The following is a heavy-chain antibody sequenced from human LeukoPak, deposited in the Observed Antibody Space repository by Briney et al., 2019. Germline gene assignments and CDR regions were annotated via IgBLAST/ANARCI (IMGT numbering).Heavy chain of an antibody. CDR2: ITSSSSHI. CDR3: ARVRLVTDY. D-gene: IGHD3-9*01. Sequence: GGSLRLSCAASGFTFSSYSMNWVRQAPGKGLEWVSSITSSSSHIYYADSVKGRFTISRDNAKNSLYLQMNSPRAEDTAVYYCARVRLVTDYWGQGTLVTVSS. J-gene: IGHJ4*02. CDR1: GFTFSSYS. V-gene: IGHV3-21*01.